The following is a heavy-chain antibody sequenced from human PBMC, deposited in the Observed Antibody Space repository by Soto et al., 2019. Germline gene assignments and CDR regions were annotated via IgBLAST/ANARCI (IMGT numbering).Heavy chain of an antibody. J-gene: IGHJ3*02. CDR3: ARDGSMHAFDI. Sequence: QVQLVESGGGAVQAGRSLRLSCAASGFSFSSYSLDWVRQAPGKGLERVAAIWYDGSKTLYAESVKGRFTISRDNSQKTMFLQINSLRAEDTAVYYCARDGSMHAFDIWGQGTMVTVSS. D-gene: IGHD2-8*01. CDR2: IWYDGSKT. CDR1: GFSFSSYS. V-gene: IGHV3-33*01.